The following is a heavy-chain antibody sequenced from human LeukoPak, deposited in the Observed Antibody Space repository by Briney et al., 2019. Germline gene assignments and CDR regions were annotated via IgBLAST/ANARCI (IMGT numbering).Heavy chain of an antibody. J-gene: IGHJ4*02. D-gene: IGHD6-19*01. CDR1: GFTFSSYS. Sequence: GGSLRLSCAASGFTFSSYSMNWVRQAPGKGLEWVSYISSSSTIYYADSVKGRFTISRDNAMNSLYLQMNSLRAEDTAVYYCATETGAVAYFDYWGQGTLVTVSS. CDR3: ATETGAVAYFDY. CDR2: ISSSSTI. V-gene: IGHV3-48*01.